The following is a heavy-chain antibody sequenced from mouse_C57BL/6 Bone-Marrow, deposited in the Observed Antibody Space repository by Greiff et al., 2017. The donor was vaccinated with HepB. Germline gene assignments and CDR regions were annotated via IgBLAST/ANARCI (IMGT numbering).Heavy chain of an antibody. CDR1: GYTFTSYW. J-gene: IGHJ3*01. Sequence: QVQLQQPGAELVMPGASVKLSCKASGYTFTSYWMHWVKQRPGQGLEWIGEIDPSDSYTNYNQKFKGKSTLTVDKSSSTAYMQLSSLTSVDSAVYYCARDYGSSLFAFWGQGTLVTVSA. V-gene: IGHV1-69*01. CDR3: ARDYGSSLFAF. D-gene: IGHD1-1*01. CDR2: IDPSDSYT.